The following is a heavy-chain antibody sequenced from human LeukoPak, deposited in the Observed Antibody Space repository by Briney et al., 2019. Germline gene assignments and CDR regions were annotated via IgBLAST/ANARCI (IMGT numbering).Heavy chain of an antibody. CDR1: GFTFSNAW. Sequence: GGSLRLSCAAPGFTFSNAWMSLVRQAPGKGLEWVGRIKSKIDGGTTDYAAPVKGRFTISRGDSKNTLFLQMNSLKTEDTAVRYCTTLVGGEDYFDYWGQGTLVTVSS. V-gene: IGHV3-15*01. CDR2: IKSKIDGGTT. D-gene: IGHD2-2*01. CDR3: TTLVGGEDYFDY. J-gene: IGHJ4*02.